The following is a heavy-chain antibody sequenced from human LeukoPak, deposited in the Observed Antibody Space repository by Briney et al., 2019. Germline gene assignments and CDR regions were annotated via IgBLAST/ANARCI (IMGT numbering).Heavy chain of an antibody. CDR3: ARGGEMATIKEGWFDP. Sequence: ASVKVSCKASGGTFSSYAISWVRQAPGQGLEWMGGIIPIFGTANYAQKFQGRVTITADESTSTAYMELSSLRSEDTAVYYCARGGEMATIKEGWFDPWGQGTLVTVSS. CDR2: IIPIFGTA. CDR1: GGTFSSYA. V-gene: IGHV1-69*13. D-gene: IGHD5-24*01. J-gene: IGHJ5*02.